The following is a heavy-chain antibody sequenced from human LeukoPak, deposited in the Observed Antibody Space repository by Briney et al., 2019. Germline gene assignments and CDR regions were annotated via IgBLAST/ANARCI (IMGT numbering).Heavy chain of an antibody. Sequence: ASVKVFCKVSGYTLTELSMHWVRQAPGKGLEWMGGFDPEDGETIYAQKFQGRVTMTEDTSTDTAYMELSSLRSEDTAVYYCATGMTRSYYYYYYMDVWGKGTTVTASS. V-gene: IGHV1-24*01. J-gene: IGHJ6*03. CDR1: GYTLTELS. CDR3: ATGMTRSYYYYYYMDV. CDR2: FDPEDGET.